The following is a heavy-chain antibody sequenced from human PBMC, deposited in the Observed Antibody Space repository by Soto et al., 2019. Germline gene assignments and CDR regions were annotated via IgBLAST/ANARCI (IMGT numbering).Heavy chain of an antibody. J-gene: IGHJ4*02. CDR2: ISGGGSST. CDR1: GFTFSLSA. D-gene: IGHD3-9*01. V-gene: IGHV3-23*04. CDR3: AKGPEYDILTGCDF. Sequence: EVQLVESGGGFVQPGESLRLSGAASGFTFSLSAMSGFRQPPGRGLEWVSSISGGGSSTDYAESVKGRFTISRDNSKNTVHLQMNSLRAEDTAVYYCAKGPEYDILTGCDFWGQGALVTVSS.